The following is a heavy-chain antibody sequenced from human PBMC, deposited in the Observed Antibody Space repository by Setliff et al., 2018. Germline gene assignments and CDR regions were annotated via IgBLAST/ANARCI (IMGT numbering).Heavy chain of an antibody. Sequence: SETLSLTCGVSGYSISSGYYWGWIRQPPGKGLEWIGSIYRTGTTHYNPSLKSRVTMSVDTSKNQFSLKLSSVTAADTAVYYCARVNQYSSVWYNYYYGMDVWGQGTTVTVSS. J-gene: IGHJ6*02. D-gene: IGHD6-19*01. CDR2: IYRTGTT. CDR1: GYSISSGYY. V-gene: IGHV4-38-2*01. CDR3: ARVNQYSSVWYNYYYGMDV.